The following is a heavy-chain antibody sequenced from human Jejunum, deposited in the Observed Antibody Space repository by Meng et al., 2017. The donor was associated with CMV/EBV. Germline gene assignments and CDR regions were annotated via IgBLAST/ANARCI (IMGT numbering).Heavy chain of an antibody. D-gene: IGHD3-22*01. CDR2: IAGSGDST. Sequence: HAMSWVRQAPGKGLEWVSTIAGSGDSTYYADSVKGRFTISRDNSKNTLNLQMNSLRAEDTAVYYCAKQTYYHDTSGYYEPFYFDHWGQGTLVTVSS. V-gene: IGHV3-23*01. CDR1: HA. J-gene: IGHJ4*02. CDR3: AKQTYYHDTSGYYEPFYFDH.